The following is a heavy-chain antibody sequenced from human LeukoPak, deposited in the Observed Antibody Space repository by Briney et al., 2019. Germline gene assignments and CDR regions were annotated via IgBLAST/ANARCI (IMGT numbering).Heavy chain of an antibody. D-gene: IGHD3-10*01. CDR3: ARDSGWFGELYFDY. CDR2: INWNGGST. J-gene: IGHJ4*02. CDR1: GFTFDDYG. Sequence: GGSLGLSCAASGFTFDDYGMSWVRQAPGKGLEWVSGINWNGGSTGYADSVKGRFTISRDNAKNSLYLQMNSLRAEDTALYYCARDSGWFGELYFDYWGQGTLVTVSS. V-gene: IGHV3-20*04.